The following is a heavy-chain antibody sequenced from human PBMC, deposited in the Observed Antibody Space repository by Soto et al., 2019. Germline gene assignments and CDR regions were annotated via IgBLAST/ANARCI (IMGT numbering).Heavy chain of an antibody. D-gene: IGHD1-1*01. CDR3: ARTGHHAPFDY. CDR2: INHSGST. Sequence: QVQLQQWGAGLLKPSETLSLTCAVYGGSFSGYYWGWICQPPGKGLEWVGEINHSGSTNYNPSLKSRVTISVDTSKNQFSLKLSSVTAADTAVYYCARTGHHAPFDYWGQGTLVTVSS. CDR1: GGSFSGYY. J-gene: IGHJ4*02. V-gene: IGHV4-34*01.